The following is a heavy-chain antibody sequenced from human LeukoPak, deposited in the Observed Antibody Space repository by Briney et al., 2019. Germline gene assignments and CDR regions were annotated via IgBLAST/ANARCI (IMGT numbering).Heavy chain of an antibody. CDR2: IKQDGSEK. D-gene: IGHD6-6*01. Sequence: GGSLRLSCAASGFTFSSYWMSWVRQAPGRGLEWVANIKQDGSEKYYVDSVKGRFTISRNNAKNSLYLQMNSLRAEDTAVYYCARASSIAADFDYWGQGTLVTVSS. CDR3: ARASSIAADFDY. J-gene: IGHJ4*02. CDR1: GFTFSSYW. V-gene: IGHV3-7*01.